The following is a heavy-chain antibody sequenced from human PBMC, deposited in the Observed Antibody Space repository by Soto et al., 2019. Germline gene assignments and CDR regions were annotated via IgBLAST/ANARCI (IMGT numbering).Heavy chain of an antibody. J-gene: IGHJ4*02. Sequence: QVQLVQSGAEVKKPGSSVRISCKASGDTFDTYAFTWVRQAPGQGLEWLGGVIPVFDTAHYAQHFQGRVTITADEVSRTAYLELRSLRTEDTAVYYCARGLGASTRDRECSRHTCYVAGGYWGQGTLVTVSS. CDR2: VIPVFDTA. D-gene: IGHD2-2*01. CDR1: GDTFDTYA. CDR3: ARGLGASTRDRECSRHTCYVAGGY. V-gene: IGHV1-69*01.